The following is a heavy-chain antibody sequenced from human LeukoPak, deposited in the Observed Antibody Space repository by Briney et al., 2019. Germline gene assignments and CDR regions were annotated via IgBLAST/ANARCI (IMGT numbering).Heavy chain of an antibody. V-gene: IGHV3-33*06. CDR2: IWYDGSNR. J-gene: IGHJ4*02. D-gene: IGHD6-13*01. CDR1: GFTFSSYG. Sequence: GRSLRLPCAASGFTFSSYGMHRVRQAPGKGLEWVAVIWYDGSNRYYADSVKGRFAISRDISKNTLYLQMNSLRAEDTAVYYCAKDRSSSWSFDYWGQGTLVTVSS. CDR3: AKDRSSSWSFDY.